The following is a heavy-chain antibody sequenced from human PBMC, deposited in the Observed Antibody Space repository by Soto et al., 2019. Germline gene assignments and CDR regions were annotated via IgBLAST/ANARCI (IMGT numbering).Heavy chain of an antibody. V-gene: IGHV1-18*01. J-gene: IGHJ3*02. CDR3: AREDQLVAESPGDVFDI. CDR2: ISGYNGQA. D-gene: IGHD6-19*01. CDR1: GYTFTSYG. Sequence: QVQLVQSGAEVKKPGASVKVSCKASGYTFTSYGISWVRQAPGQGLEWMGWISGYNGQASYAEKFQGRVTMSTDPSKSTAYMELRSLRSDDTAVYYCAREDQLVAESPGDVFDIWGQGTKVTVSS.